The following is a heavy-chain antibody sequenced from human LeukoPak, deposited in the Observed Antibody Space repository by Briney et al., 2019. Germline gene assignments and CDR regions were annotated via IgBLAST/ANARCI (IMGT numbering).Heavy chain of an antibody. V-gene: IGHV4-34*01. CDR1: GGSFSGYY. Sequence: SETLSLTCAVYGGSFSGYYWSWIRQPPGKGLEWIGEINHSGSTNYNPSLKSRVTISVDTSKNQFSLKLSSVTAADTAVYYCARGHQSPSMYYFDYWGQGTLVTVSS. CDR3: ARGHQSPSMYYFDY. J-gene: IGHJ4*02. CDR2: INHSGST. D-gene: IGHD2-2*01.